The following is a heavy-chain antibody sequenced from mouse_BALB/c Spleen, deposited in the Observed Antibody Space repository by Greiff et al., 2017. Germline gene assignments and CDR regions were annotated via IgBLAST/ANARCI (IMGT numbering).Heavy chain of an antibody. Sequence: QVQLKESGPGLVQPSQSLSITCTVSGFSLTSYGVHWVRQSPGKGLEWLGVIWSGGSTDYNAAFISRLSISKDNSKSQVFFKMNSLQADDTAIYYCARNGGGGTAWFAYWGQGTLVTVSA. CDR2: IWSGGST. CDR1: GFSLTSYG. J-gene: IGHJ3*01. V-gene: IGHV2-4-1*01. CDR3: ARNGGGGTAWFAY. D-gene: IGHD3-3*01.